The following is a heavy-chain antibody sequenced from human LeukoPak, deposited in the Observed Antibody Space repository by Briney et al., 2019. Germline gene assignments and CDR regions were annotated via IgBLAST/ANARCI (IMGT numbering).Heavy chain of an antibody. J-gene: IGHJ4*02. CDR2: ISSDGSFT. CDR1: GFTFTTSL. Sequence: GGSLTLSCAASGFTFTTSLIQWVRQAPGKGRVWVSHISSDGSFTDYADSVRGRFTISRDNAKSTVYLQINSLRGDDAAIYYCTRPLIITAGRGFDSWGQGTLDTVSS. V-gene: IGHV3-74*01. D-gene: IGHD3-10*01. CDR3: TRPLIITAGRGFDS.